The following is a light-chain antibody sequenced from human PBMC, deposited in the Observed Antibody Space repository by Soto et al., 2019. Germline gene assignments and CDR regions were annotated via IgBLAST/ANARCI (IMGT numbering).Light chain of an antibody. CDR3: QQSYSTPMWT. CDR2: AAS. CDR1: QSISNY. J-gene: IGKJ1*01. Sequence: DIQMTQSPSSLSASVGVRVTITCRASQSISNYLNWYQQKPGKAPKVLIYAASSLQSGVPSRFSGSGSGTDFTLTISSLQPEDFATYYCQQSYSTPMWTFGQGTKVDIK. V-gene: IGKV1-39*01.